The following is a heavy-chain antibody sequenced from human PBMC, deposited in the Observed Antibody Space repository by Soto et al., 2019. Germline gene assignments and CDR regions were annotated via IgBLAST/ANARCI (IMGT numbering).Heavy chain of an antibody. V-gene: IGHV1-3*01. D-gene: IGHD3-10*01. CDR1: GYTFTNYA. J-gene: IGHJ4*02. CDR3: ARRNVHGSGSYSFDY. Sequence: QVQLVQSGAEVKKPGASVKVSCKASGYTFTNYAMHWVRQAPGQRLEWMGWINAAIGNTKYSQKFQGSVTITRDTSANTAYMELSSLRSEDTAVYYCARRNVHGSGSYSFDYWGQGTLVTVSS. CDR2: INAAIGNT.